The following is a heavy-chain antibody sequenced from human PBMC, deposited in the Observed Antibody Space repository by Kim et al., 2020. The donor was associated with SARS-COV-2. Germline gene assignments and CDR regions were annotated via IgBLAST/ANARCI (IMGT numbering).Heavy chain of an antibody. J-gene: IGHJ4*02. CDR1: GFTFTSYG. CDR2: TSYDGTDK. CDR3: AKDFVSITRVRGVIITKGGIDY. Sequence: GGSLRLSCAASGFTFTSYGMHWVRQAPGKGLEWVALTSYDGTDKYYADSVKGRFTISRYNSKNTLYLQMDSLRPEDTAIYYCAKDFVSITRVRGVIITKGGIDYWGQGTLVTVSS. D-gene: IGHD3-10*01. V-gene: IGHV3-30*18.